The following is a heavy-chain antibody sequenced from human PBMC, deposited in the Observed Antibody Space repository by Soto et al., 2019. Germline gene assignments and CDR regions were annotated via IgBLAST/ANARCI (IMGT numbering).Heavy chain of an antibody. V-gene: IGHV1-8*02. CDR3: ARRNSYYYYMDV. CDR2: VNPISGNT. CDR1: GYTFTNYD. J-gene: IGHJ6*03. Sequence: ASVKVSCKASGYTFTNYDIDWVRQATGQGLEWMGWVNPISGNTGYAQKFQGRVTMTRNTSITTAYMELSSLRSEDTAVYYCARRNSYYYYMDVWGTGTTVTVSS.